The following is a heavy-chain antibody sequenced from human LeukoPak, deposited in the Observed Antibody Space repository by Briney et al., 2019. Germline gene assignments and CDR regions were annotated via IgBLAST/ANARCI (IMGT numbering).Heavy chain of an antibody. J-gene: IGHJ4*02. D-gene: IGHD3-3*01. CDR1: GFTFSIYA. Sequence: GGSLRLSCAASGFTFSIYAMIWVRQAPGKGLEWVANIKGDGSEKYSVEGRFTISRDNAKNSMYLQMNSLRAEDTAVYYCARGGPFGAYWGQGALVTVSS. V-gene: IGHV3-7*03. CDR2: IKGDGSEK. CDR3: ARGGPFGAY.